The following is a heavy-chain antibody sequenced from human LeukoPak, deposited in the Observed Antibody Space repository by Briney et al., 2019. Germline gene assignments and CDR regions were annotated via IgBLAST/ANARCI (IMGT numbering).Heavy chain of an antibody. CDR3: ARDSSGRSEYPPFDY. J-gene: IGHJ4*02. Sequence: PSETLSLTCTVSGGSVSSGSYYWSWIRQPPGKGLVGIGYIYYSGSTYYNPSLKSRVTISVDTSKHQFSLKLTSVTAADTAVYYCARDSSGRSEYPPFDYWGQGTLVTVSS. D-gene: IGHD3-22*01. V-gene: IGHV4-61*01. CDR2: IYYSGST. CDR1: GGSVSSGSYY.